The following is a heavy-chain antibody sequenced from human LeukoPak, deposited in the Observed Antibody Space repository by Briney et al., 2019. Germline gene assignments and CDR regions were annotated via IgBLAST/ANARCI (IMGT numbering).Heavy chain of an antibody. Sequence: ASVKVSCKASGYTFTGYYMHWVRQAPGQGLEWMGWINPNSGGTNYAQKFQGRVTMTRDTSISTAYMELSRLRSDDTAVYYCARDYYDSSGYYIPPCAFDIWGQGTMVTVSS. J-gene: IGHJ3*02. CDR2: INPNSGGT. CDR1: GYTFTGYY. CDR3: ARDYYDSSGYYIPPCAFDI. D-gene: IGHD3-22*01. V-gene: IGHV1-2*02.